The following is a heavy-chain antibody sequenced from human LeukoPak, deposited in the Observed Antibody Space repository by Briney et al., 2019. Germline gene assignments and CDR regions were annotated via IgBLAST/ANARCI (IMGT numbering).Heavy chain of an antibody. CDR2: IWYDGSNK. CDR1: GFTFSSYG. Sequence: PGGSLRLSCAASGFTFSSYGMHWVRQAPGKGLEGVAVIWYDGSNKYYADSVKGRFTISRDNSKNTLYLQMNSLRAEDTAVYYCARDGPRGIVVVVAGSFDYWGQGTLVTVSS. V-gene: IGHV3-33*01. D-gene: IGHD2-15*01. J-gene: IGHJ4*02. CDR3: ARDGPRGIVVVVAGSFDY.